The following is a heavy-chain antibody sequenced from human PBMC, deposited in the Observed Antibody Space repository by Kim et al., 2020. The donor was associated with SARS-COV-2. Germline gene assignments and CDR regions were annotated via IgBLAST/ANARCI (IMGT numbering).Heavy chain of an antibody. D-gene: IGHD2-15*01. V-gene: IGHV3-21*01. Sequence: GSLRLSCAASGFTFSSYSMNWVRQAPGKGLEWVSSISSSSSYIYYADSVKGRFTISRDNAKNSLYLQMNSLRAEDTAVYYCATDFCSGGSCYEGGTFDYWGQGTLVTVSS. CDR1: GFTFSSYS. CDR3: ATDFCSGGSCYEGGTFDY. CDR2: ISSSSSYI. J-gene: IGHJ4*02.